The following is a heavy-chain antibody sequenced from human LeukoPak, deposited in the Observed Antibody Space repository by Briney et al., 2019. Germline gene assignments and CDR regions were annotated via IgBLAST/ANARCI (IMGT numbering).Heavy chain of an antibody. D-gene: IGHD3-3*01. CDR2: IYYSGST. CDR3: ARQLDGVVREFDY. CDR1: GGSISSSSYY. J-gene: IGHJ4*02. V-gene: IGHV4-39*01. Sequence: PSETLSLTCTVSGGSISSSSYYWGWIRQPPGKGLEWIASIYYSGSTHYNPSLKSRVTTSVDTSKNKFSLKLSSVTAADTAVYYCARQLDGVVREFDYWGQGTLVTVSS.